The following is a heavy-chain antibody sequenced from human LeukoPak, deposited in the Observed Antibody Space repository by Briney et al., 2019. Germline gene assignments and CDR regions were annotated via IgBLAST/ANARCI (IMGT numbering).Heavy chain of an antibody. CDR2: IRYDGSNK. V-gene: IGHV3-30*02. Sequence: GGSLRLSCAASGFTFSSYGMHWVRQAPGKGLEWVAFIRYDGSNKYYADSVRGRFTISRDNSKNTLYLQMNSLRAEDTAVYYCAKGPVVTFDIWGQGTMVTVSS. CDR1: GFTFSSYG. CDR3: AKGPVVTFDI. D-gene: IGHD2-15*01. J-gene: IGHJ3*02.